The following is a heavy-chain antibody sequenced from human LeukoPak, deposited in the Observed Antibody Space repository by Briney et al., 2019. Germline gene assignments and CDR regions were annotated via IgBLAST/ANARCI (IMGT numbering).Heavy chain of an antibody. CDR1: GYIFDIYA. CDR3: ARDYTLTLGTTTYFQH. V-gene: IGHV7-4-1*02. D-gene: IGHD1-7*01. J-gene: IGHJ1*01. CDR2: INTNTGNP. Sequence: ASVKVSCKASGYIFDIYALIWVRQAPGQGLELMGWINTNTGNPTYAQGFTGRFEFSSDTSVSPAYLQISSLKAEDTAVYYCARDYTLTLGTTTYFQHWGQGTLVTVSS.